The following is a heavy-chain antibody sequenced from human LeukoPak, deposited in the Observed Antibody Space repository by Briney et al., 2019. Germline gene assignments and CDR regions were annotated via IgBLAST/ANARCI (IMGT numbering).Heavy chain of an antibody. CDR1: GASISGSGYY. CDR2: LYYTGST. V-gene: IGHV4-39*01. Sequence: PSETLSLTCTVSGASISGSGYYWGWILQSPGKGLEWIGSLYYTGSTFYNPSLQSRVTISRDTSKNQFSLKLSSVTAADTAVYYCARARAVAGTGANYGMDVWGQGTTVTVSS. CDR3: ARARAVAGTGANYGMDV. D-gene: IGHD6-19*01. J-gene: IGHJ6*02.